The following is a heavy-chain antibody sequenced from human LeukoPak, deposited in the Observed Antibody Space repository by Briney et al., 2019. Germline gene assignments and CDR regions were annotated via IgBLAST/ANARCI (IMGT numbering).Heavy chain of an antibody. CDR2: ISVGAEYI. J-gene: IGHJ4*02. CDR1: GFTFTYAW. V-gene: IGHV3-23*01. CDR3: ASGPPFLKYFEY. D-gene: IGHD3-3*01. Sequence: PGGSLRLSCAASGFTFTYAWMSWVRQAPGKGLEWVSTISVGAEYIFYADSVKGRFTISRDDSNNALYLQMHSLRAEDTALYYCASGPPFLKYFEYWGQGTLVTVSS.